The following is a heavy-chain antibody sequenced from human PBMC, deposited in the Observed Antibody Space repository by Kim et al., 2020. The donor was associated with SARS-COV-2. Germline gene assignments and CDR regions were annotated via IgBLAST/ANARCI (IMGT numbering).Heavy chain of an antibody. V-gene: IGHV3-30*01. J-gene: IGHJ3*01. Sequence: YAASVRCRFTISRSNSKNTLYLQMNSLRAEDTAVYYCARDRTICNGAFEFWGQGTMVTVSS. D-gene: IGHD2-8*01. CDR3: ARDRTICNGAFEF.